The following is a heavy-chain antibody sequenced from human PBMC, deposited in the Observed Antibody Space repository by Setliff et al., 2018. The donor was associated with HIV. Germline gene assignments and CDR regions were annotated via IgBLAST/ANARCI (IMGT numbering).Heavy chain of an antibody. CDR2: IYPGDFVT. Sequence: GESLKISCQASGYSFTNYWIGWVRQMPGKGLEWIGVIYPGDFVTRYGPSFQGQVFISADRSITTAYLQWDSLKASGTAMYYCTRRRRAPGIEDLEAYWGQGTLVTV. D-gene: IGHD1-26*01. CDR3: TRRRRAPGIEDLEAY. J-gene: IGHJ4*02. CDR1: GYSFTNYW. V-gene: IGHV5-51*01.